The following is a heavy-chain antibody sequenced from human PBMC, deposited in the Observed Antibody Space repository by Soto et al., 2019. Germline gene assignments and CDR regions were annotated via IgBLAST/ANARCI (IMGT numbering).Heavy chain of an antibody. D-gene: IGHD1-26*01. CDR3: ARDGGSYYAFDI. CDR1: GFTFSSYS. J-gene: IGHJ3*02. V-gene: IGHV3-21*01. CDR2: ISSSSSYI. Sequence: GESLKISCAASGFTFSSYSMNWVRQAPGKGLEWVSSISSSSSYIYYADSVKGRFTISRDNAKNSLYLQMNSLRAEDTAVYYCARDGGSYYAFDIWGQGTMVTVSS.